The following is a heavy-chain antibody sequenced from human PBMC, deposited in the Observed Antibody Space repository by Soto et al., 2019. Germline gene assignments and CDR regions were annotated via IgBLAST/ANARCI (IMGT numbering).Heavy chain of an antibody. V-gene: IGHV3-33*01. Sequence: QVQLVESGGGVVQPGRSLRVSCAASGFTFSHYGMHWVRQAPGQGLEWVAVIWHDGSNPYYADSVKGRFTISRDNSKNKRDVQMDSLRVEDTAVYYGAREMWGGTWASNYYWYFDLWGRGTLVTVSS. J-gene: IGHJ2*01. CDR2: IWHDGSNP. CDR3: AREMWGGTWASNYYWYFDL. CDR1: GFTFSHYG. D-gene: IGHD3-10*01.